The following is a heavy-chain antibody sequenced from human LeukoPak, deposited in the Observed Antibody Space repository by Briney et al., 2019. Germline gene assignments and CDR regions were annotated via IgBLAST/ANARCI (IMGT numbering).Heavy chain of an antibody. CDR1: GFTFDDYA. J-gene: IGHJ3*02. CDR3: AKDIYYYDSSGHDAFDI. V-gene: IGHV3-9*01. CDR2: ISWNSGSI. Sequence: GRSLRLSCAASGFTFDDYAMHWVRQAPGKDLEWVSGISWNSGSIGYADSVKGRFTISRDNAKNSLYLQMNSLRAEDTALYYCAKDIYYYDSSGHDAFDIWGQGTMVTVSS. D-gene: IGHD3-22*01.